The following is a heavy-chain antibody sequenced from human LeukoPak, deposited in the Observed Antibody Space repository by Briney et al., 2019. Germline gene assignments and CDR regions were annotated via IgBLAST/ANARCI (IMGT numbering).Heavy chain of an antibody. CDR3: AKDPQCSGGSCYGYFDR. Sequence: PGRSLRLSCTVSGFTFSRYAMNWVRQAPGKGLEWVSRVSGDSGSTYYADFVKGRFTISRDNSKNTLYLQMNSLRAEDTAVYYCAKDPQCSGGSCYGYFDRWGQGTLVTVSS. V-gene: IGHV3-23*01. D-gene: IGHD2-15*01. CDR2: VSGDSGST. CDR1: GFTFSRYA. J-gene: IGHJ4*02.